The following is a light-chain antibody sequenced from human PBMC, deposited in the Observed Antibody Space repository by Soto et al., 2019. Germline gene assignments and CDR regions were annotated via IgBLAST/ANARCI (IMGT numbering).Light chain of an antibody. CDR3: QQSYSTPPWT. CDR1: ESISSY. V-gene: IGKV1-39*01. J-gene: IGKJ1*01. Sequence: DIQMTQSPSSLYASVGDRVTITCRASESISSYLNWYQQKPGKAPKLLIYAASTLQGGVPSRFSGSGSGTDFTLTISGLQPEDFSIYYCQQSYSTPPWTVGPVTKVDIK. CDR2: AAS.